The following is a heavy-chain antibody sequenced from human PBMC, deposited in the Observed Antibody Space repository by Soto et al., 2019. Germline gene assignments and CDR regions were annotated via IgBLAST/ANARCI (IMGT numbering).Heavy chain of an antibody. J-gene: IGHJ5*02. CDR1: GDSISSGDYY. CDR3: ARSGGDWVPNWFDP. D-gene: IGHD2-21*02. Sequence: SETLSLTCTVSGDSISSGDYYWSWIRQPPGKGLEWIGYIYYSGSTYYNPSLKSRVTISVDTSKNQFSLKLSSVTAADTAVYYCARSGGDWVPNWFDPWGQGTLVTVSS. CDR2: IYYSGST. V-gene: IGHV4-30-4*01.